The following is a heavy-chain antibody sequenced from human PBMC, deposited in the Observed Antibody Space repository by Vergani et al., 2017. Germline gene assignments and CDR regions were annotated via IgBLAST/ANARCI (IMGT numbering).Heavy chain of an antibody. CDR3: AKVNHYCSSTSCYFDY. CDR1: GFTFDDYA. D-gene: IGHD2-2*01. Sequence: EVQLVESGGGLVQPGRSLRLSCAASGFTFDDYAMHWVRQAPGKGLEWVSGISWNSGSIGYPDSVKGRFTISRDNAKNSLYLQMNSLRAEDTALYYCAKVNHYCSSTSCYFDYWGQGTLVTVSS. CDR2: ISWNSGSI. J-gene: IGHJ4*02. V-gene: IGHV3-9*01.